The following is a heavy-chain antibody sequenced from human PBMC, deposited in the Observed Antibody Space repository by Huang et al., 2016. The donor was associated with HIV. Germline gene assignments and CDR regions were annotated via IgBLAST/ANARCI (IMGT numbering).Heavy chain of an antibody. D-gene: IGHD6-6*01. J-gene: IGHJ4*02. CDR3: SIDDSNSLFDY. Sequence: QVQLVQSGAEVKKPGASVKVSCKASGYSFTTYDINWVRQATGQGLEGMGWMNPNRGNTGYGQNFQGRLTMTRNTSRSTAYMELSSLRSEDTAVYYCSIDDSNSLFDYWGQGTLVTVSS. CDR2: MNPNRGNT. CDR1: GYSFTTYD. V-gene: IGHV1-8*01.